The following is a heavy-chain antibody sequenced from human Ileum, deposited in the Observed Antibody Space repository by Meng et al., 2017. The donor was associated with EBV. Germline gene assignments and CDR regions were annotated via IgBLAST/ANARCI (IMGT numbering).Heavy chain of an antibody. D-gene: IGHD2-21*02. J-gene: IGHJ4*02. Sequence: QGHRDVSAPELGSSSGPVVSTVLVSGGAVKGPPRRSWFRQPPGAGLKWIVQIYHSGSTNYNPSLKSRVTISVDTTENQFSLELNSVTAADTAVYYCARIPYGDIYSAYFDYWSPGTLVTVSS. CDR2: IYHSGST. V-gene: IGHV4-4*02. CDR3: ARIPYGDIYSAYFDY. CDR1: GGAVKGPPR.